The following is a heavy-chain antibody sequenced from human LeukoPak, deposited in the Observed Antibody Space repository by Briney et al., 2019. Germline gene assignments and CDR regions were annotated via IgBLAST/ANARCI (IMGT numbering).Heavy chain of an antibody. V-gene: IGHV4-39*01. CDR2: IYYSGST. Sequence: KASETLSLTCTVSGGSISSSNYYWGWIRQPPGKGLEWIGSIYYSGSTYYNPSLKSRVTISVDTSKKQFSLKLSSVTAADTAVYYCARLKTFYYGSGRGAFDYWGQGTLVTVSS. CDR3: ARLKTFYYGSGRGAFDY. D-gene: IGHD3-10*01. J-gene: IGHJ4*02. CDR1: GGSISSSNYY.